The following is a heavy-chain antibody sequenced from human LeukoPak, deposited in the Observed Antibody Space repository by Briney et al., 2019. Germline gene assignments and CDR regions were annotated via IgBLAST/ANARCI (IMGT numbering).Heavy chain of an antibody. J-gene: IGHJ4*02. CDR1: GFTFSDYY. CDR2: INQDGSER. CDR3: ARVYCTNGVCHLDY. V-gene: IGHV3-7*01. Sequence: GGSLRLSCAASGFTFSDYYMSWIRQAPGKGLEWAANINQDGSERYHVDSVKGRFTISRDNAKNSLYLQMNSLRAEDTAVYYCARVYCTNGVCHLDYWGQGTLVTVSS. D-gene: IGHD2-8*01.